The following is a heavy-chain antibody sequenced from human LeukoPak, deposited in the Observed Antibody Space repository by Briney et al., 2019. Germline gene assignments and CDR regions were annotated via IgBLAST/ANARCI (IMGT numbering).Heavy chain of an antibody. CDR3: ARAPSEIGGYYPEYFRH. J-gene: IGHJ1*01. Sequence: GGSLRLSCAASGFTFSSYWMHWVRQAPGKGLVWVSCIKSDGSTTYADSVKGRFTISRDNAKNTVSLQMNSLRAEDTGVYYCARAPSEIGGYYPEYFRHWGQGTLVTVSS. CDR1: GFTFSSYW. V-gene: IGHV3-74*01. D-gene: IGHD3-22*01. CDR2: IKSDGST.